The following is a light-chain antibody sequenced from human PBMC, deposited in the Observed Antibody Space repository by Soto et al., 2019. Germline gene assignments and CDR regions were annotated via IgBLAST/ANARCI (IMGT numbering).Light chain of an antibody. CDR3: QQHSHWPPWT. V-gene: IGKV3-11*01. Sequence: EIVLAQSPGTLSLSRGERATLSCRASQNVRTFLDWYQQKPGQAPRLLIYGASNRATGIPARFSGSGSGTDFTLTISSLEPEDFAVYYCQQHSHWPPWTFGQGTKVDI. J-gene: IGKJ1*01. CDR1: QNVRTF. CDR2: GAS.